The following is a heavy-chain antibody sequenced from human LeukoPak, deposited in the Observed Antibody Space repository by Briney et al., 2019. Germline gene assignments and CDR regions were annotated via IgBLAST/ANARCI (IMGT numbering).Heavy chain of an antibody. V-gene: IGHV3-48*01. Sequence: PGGSLRLSCAASGFTFMSYWMSWVRQAPGKGLEWVSYISSSSSTIYYADSVKGRFTISRDNAKNSLYLQMNSLRAEDTAVHYCARETMDSSWYYYYYYMDVWGKGTTVTVSS. CDR2: ISSSSSTI. J-gene: IGHJ6*03. CDR3: ARETMDSSWYYYYYYMDV. D-gene: IGHD6-13*01. CDR1: GFTFMSYW.